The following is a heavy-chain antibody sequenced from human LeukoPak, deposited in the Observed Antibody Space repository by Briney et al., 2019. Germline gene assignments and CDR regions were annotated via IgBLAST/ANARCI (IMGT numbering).Heavy chain of an antibody. CDR1: GFTFSSYV. CDR2: ISYDGSNK. J-gene: IGHJ6*04. D-gene: IGHD4-23*01. Sequence: GRSLRLSCAASGFTFSSYVMHWVRQAPGKGLEWVAVISYDGSNKYYADSVKGRFTISRDNSKTTLYLQMNSLRAEDTAVYYCAKSLSVGDLYYYYGMDVWGKGTTVTISS. V-gene: IGHV3-30*18. CDR3: AKSLSVGDLYYYYGMDV.